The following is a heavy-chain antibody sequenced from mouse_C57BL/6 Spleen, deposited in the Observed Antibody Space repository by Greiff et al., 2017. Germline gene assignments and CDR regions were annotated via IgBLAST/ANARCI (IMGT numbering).Heavy chain of an antibody. V-gene: IGHV1-81*01. CDR3: ARGFITTVVAETY. CDR1: GYTFTSYG. J-gene: IGHJ3*01. D-gene: IGHD1-1*01. CDR2: IYPRSGNT. Sequence: QVQLQQSGAELARPGASVKLSCKASGYTFTSYGISWVKQRTGQGLEWIGEIYPRSGNTYYNEKFKGKATLTADKSSSTAYMELRSLTSEDSAVYFCARGFITTVVAETYWGQGTLVTVSA.